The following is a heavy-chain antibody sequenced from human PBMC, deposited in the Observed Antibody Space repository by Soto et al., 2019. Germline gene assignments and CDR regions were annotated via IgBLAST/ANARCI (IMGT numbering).Heavy chain of an antibody. CDR2: IGSAGDT. J-gene: IGHJ4*02. V-gene: IGHV3-13*01. Sequence: GGSLRLSCAASGFTFSKYDMHWVRQVTGKGLEWVSAIGSAGDTYYSDSVKGRFTISRENAKSSLYLQMNSLRAGDTAVYYCARGEMGDYVFHYWGQGTPVTVSS. CDR3: ARGEMGDYVFHY. D-gene: IGHD4-17*01. CDR1: GFTFSKYD.